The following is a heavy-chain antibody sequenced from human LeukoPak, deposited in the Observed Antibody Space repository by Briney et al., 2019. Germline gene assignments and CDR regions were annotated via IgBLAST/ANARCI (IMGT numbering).Heavy chain of an antibody. V-gene: IGHV3-30*02. CDR3: AKDIGSYYDY. J-gene: IGHJ4*02. CDR2: IQYDGSKK. Sequence: GGSLRLSCAASGFTFSGSAMHWVRQAPGEGLEWVTFIQYDGSKKYYADSVKGRFTISRDNSKNTLYLEMNSLRAEDTAVYYCAKDIGSYYDYWGQGILVTVSS. D-gene: IGHD3-10*01. CDR1: GFTFSGSA.